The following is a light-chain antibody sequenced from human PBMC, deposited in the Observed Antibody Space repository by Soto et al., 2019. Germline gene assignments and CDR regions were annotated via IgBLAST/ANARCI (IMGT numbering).Light chain of an antibody. CDR1: ENIFKY. J-gene: IGKJ4*01. Sequence: DSQMIQSPATLSASVGDRITITCRASENIFKYVAWYQQTSGSAPNLLIYAASDLESGVPSRFSGSGSGTEFSLTIDTLQPNDSANYYCQHYNTRSLAFGGGTKVDVK. V-gene: IGKV1-5*01. CDR3: QHYNTRSLA. CDR2: AAS.